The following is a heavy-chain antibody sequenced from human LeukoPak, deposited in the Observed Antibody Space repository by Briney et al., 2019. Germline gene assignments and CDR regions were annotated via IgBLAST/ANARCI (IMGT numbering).Heavy chain of an antibody. V-gene: IGHV1-46*01. Sequence: GASVKVSCKASGYTFTSYYMHWVRQAPGQGLEWMGIINPSGGSTNYAQKFQGRVTMTRDMSTSTVYMELSSLRSEDTAVYYCARGTMVREVIQTYFDYWGQGTLVTVSS. D-gene: IGHD3-10*01. CDR3: ARGTMVREVIQTYFDY. CDR1: GYTFTSYY. J-gene: IGHJ4*02. CDR2: INPSGGST.